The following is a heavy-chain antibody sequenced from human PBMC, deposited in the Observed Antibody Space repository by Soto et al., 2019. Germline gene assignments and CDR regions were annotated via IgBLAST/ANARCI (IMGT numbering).Heavy chain of an antibody. D-gene: IGHD3-22*01. CDR2: IYYSGST. V-gene: IGHV4-30-4*01. J-gene: IGHJ4*02. CDR1: GGSISSGDYY. CDR3: ARVLNYYDSSGYHHYLDY. Sequence: SETLSLTCTVSGGSISSGDYYWSWIRQPPGKGLEWIGYIYYSGSTYYNPSLKSRVTISVDTSKNQFSLKLSSVTAADTAVYYCARVLNYYDSSGYHHYLDYWGQGTLVTVSS.